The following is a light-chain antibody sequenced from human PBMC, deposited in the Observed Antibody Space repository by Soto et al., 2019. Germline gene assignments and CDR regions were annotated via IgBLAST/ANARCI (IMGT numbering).Light chain of an antibody. Sequence: EIVLTQSPCTLSLSTGERATLSCRASQSVRGNYLAWYQQKPGQAPRLLIYGASSGATGIPDRFSGSGSGTDFTLTISRLEPEDFAVYYCQQYGISGTFGQGAKVDIK. CDR2: GAS. CDR3: QQYGISGT. V-gene: IGKV3-20*01. CDR1: QSVRGNY. J-gene: IGKJ1*01.